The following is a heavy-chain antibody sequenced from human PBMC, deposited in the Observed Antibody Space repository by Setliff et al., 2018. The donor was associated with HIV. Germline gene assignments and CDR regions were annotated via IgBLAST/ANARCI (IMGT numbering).Heavy chain of an antibody. V-gene: IGHV4-39*07. CDR3: ARVTFGQWLVQYYYYMDV. D-gene: IGHD6-19*01. CDR1: GGSISSSSYY. Sequence: LSLTCTVSGGSISSSSYYWGWIRQPPGKGLEWIGEINHSGSTKYNPSLKSRVTISVDTSKNQFSLKPSSVTAADTAVYYCARVTFGQWLVQYYYYMDVWGKGTTVTVSS. J-gene: IGHJ6*03. CDR2: INHSGST.